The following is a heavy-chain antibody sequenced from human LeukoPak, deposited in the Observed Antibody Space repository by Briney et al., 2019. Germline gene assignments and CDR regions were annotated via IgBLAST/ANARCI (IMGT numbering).Heavy chain of an antibody. CDR1: GFTFTSSA. J-gene: IGHJ4*02. Sequence: ASVKVSCKASGFTFTSSAMQWVRQARGQRLEWIGWIVVGSGNTNYAQKFQERVTITRDMSTSTAYMELSSLRSEDTAVYYCASCYYDSSGYYVDYWGQGTLVTVSS. D-gene: IGHD3-22*01. CDR3: ASCYYDSSGYYVDY. V-gene: IGHV1-58*02. CDR2: IVVGSGNT.